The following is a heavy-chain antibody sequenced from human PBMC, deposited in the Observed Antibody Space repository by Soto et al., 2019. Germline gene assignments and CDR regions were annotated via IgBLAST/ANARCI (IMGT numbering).Heavy chain of an antibody. CDR2: VSGYNGHT. CDR1: GYTFFSYG. CDR3: ARLVGTTSTDNRVAP. Sequence: QVELMQSGSEVKKPVASVKVSCKTSGYTFFSYGITWVRQAPGHGLEWMGWVSGYNGHTNYAEKFQDRVSMTRDTPTTTVDMELAALRPDDTAGYYCARLVGTTSTDNRVAPWGQATRLTVSS. D-gene: IGHD1-26*01. V-gene: IGHV1-18*01. J-gene: IGHJ5*02.